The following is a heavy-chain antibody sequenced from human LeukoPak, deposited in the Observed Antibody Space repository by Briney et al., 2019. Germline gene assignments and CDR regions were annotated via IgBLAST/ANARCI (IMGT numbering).Heavy chain of an antibody. CDR2: IFYSGTT. D-gene: IGHD3-22*01. CDR1: GGSFSGHY. Sequence: PSETLSLTCAVSGGSFSGHYWNWIRQPPGKGLEWIGNIFYSGTTYYSPSLKTRVTISLDTSRNQFSLKLNSVTAADTAVYYCAKSNGYGLVDIWGQGTMVTVSS. J-gene: IGHJ3*02. CDR3: AKSNGYGLVDI. V-gene: IGHV4-34*12.